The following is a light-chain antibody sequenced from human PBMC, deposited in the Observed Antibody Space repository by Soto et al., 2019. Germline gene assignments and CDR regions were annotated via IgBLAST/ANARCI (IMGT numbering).Light chain of an antibody. CDR1: SSNIGSNY. CDR2: GNK. Sequence: QSVLTQPPSASGTPGQRVTISCSGSSSNIGSNYVYWYQQLPGTAPKLLIYGNKNRPSGVPDRFSGSKSGTSASLAITGLQAEDEADYYCQSYDNSLGVVFGGGTKLTVL. J-gene: IGLJ2*01. CDR3: QSYDNSLGVV. V-gene: IGLV1-40*01.